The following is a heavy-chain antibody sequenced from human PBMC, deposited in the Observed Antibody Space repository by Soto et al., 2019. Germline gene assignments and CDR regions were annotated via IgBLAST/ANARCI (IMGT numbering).Heavy chain of an antibody. Sequence: GGSLRLSCAASGFTFSSYAMSWVRQAPGKGLEWVSAISGSGGSTYYADSVKGRFPISRDNSKNTLYLQMNSLRAEDTAVYYCAKSSDDDYYYYYYMDVWGKGTTVTVSS. CDR2: ISGSGGST. J-gene: IGHJ6*03. CDR1: GFTFSSYA. V-gene: IGHV3-23*01. D-gene: IGHD1-1*01. CDR3: AKSSDDDYYYYYYMDV.